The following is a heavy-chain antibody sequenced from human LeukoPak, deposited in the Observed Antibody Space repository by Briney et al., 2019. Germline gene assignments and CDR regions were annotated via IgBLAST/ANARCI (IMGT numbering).Heavy chain of an antibody. D-gene: IGHD1-14*01. Sequence: SVKVSCKASGYTFTGYYMHWVRQAPGQGLEWMGGIIPIFGTANYAQKFQGRVTITADESTSTAYMELSSLRSEDTAVYYCARLTPQGNFDYWGQGTLVTVSS. CDR2: IIPIFGTA. V-gene: IGHV1-69*13. J-gene: IGHJ4*02. CDR1: GYTFTGYY. CDR3: ARLTPQGNFDY.